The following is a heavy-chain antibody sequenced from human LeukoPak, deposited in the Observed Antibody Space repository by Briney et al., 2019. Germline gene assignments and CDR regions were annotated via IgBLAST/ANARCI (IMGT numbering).Heavy chain of an antibody. Sequence: SETLSLTCAVYGGSFSGYYWSWIRQPPGKGLEWIGEINHSGSTNYNPSLKSRVTISVDTSKNQFSLKLSSVTAADTAVCYCARDYTAMATPFFDYWGQGTLVTVSS. D-gene: IGHD5-18*01. CDR3: ARDYTAMATPFFDY. CDR2: INHSGST. V-gene: IGHV4-34*01. CDR1: GGSFSGYY. J-gene: IGHJ4*02.